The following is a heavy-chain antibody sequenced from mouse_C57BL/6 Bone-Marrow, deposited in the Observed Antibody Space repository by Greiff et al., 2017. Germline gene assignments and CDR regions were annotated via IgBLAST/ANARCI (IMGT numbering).Heavy chain of an antibody. V-gene: IGHV2-5*01. J-gene: IGHJ1*03. CDR1: GFSLTSYG. CDR2: IWRGGST. D-gene: IGHD1-1*01. CDR3: ATAITTVVAPHWYFDV. Sequence: VQLQQSGPGLVQPSQSLSITCTVSGFSLTSYGVHWVRQSPGKGLEWLGVIWRGGSTDYNAAFMSRLSITKDNSKSQVFFKMNSLQADDTAIYYCATAITTVVAPHWYFDVWGTGTTVTVSS.